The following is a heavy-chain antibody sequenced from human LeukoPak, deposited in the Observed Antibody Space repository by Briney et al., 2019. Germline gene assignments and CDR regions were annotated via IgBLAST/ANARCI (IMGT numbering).Heavy chain of an antibody. J-gene: IGHJ5*02. CDR3: VRGPYGSSISNWFDP. V-gene: IGHV6-1*01. D-gene: IGHD3-10*01. CDR1: GDSVSSNSAA. Sequence: SQTLSLTCAIYGDSVSSNSAAWNWIRQSPSRGLEWLGRTYYRSNWYNDYAVSVKSRITINPDTSKNQFSLQLNSVTPEDTAVYYCVRGPYGSSISNWFDPWGQGLLVTVSS. CDR2: TYYRSNWYN.